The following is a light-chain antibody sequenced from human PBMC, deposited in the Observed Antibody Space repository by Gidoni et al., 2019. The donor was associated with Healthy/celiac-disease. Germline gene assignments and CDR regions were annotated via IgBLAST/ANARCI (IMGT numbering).Light chain of an antibody. CDR1: QSVSSY. CDR3: QQSGYT. Sequence: EIVLTQSPATLSLSPGERATLSCRASQSVSSYLAWYQQKPGQAPRLLIYDASNRATGIPARFSGSGSGTDFTLTISSLEPEDFAVYYCQQSGYTFGQXTKLEIK. V-gene: IGKV3-11*01. CDR2: DAS. J-gene: IGKJ2*01.